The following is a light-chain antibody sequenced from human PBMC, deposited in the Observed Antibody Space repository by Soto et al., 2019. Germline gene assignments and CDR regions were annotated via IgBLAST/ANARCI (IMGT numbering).Light chain of an antibody. J-gene: IGLJ1*01. V-gene: IGLV2-14*03. CDR2: DVS. CDR3: SSHSSTSHYV. Sequence: QSALTQPASVSGSPGQSIAISGSGTSSDVGGDHVSWYQHHPGKVPRLIIYDVSNRPSGISNRFSGSKSDNTASLTISGLQADDEADYYCSSHSSTSHYVFGTGTKVTVL. CDR1: SSDVGGDH.